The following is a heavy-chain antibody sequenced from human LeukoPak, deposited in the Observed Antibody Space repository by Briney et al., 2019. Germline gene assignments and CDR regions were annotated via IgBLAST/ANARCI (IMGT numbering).Heavy chain of an antibody. CDR1: GFTVSTNF. D-gene: IGHD6-6*01. J-gene: IGHJ4*02. CDR2: IYADGGT. Sequence: GGSLRLSCAVSGFTVSTNFMSWVRQAPRKGPEWVSIIYADGGTKYADSVKGRFTISRDTSKNTFSLQMNNLRAEDTAVYYCARLASRSYWGQGTLVAVSS. CDR3: ARLASRSY. V-gene: IGHV3-53*01.